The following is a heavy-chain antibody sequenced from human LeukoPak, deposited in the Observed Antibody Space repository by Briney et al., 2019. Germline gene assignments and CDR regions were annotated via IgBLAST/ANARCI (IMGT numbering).Heavy chain of an antibody. J-gene: IGHJ4*02. Sequence: PSETLSLTCIVSGDSISSDYWSWIRQPPGKGLEWIGHIYYSGSTDYNPSLKSRVTISVDASKNHFSLKVSSLTAADTAVYYCARSGYPASFDYWGQGTLVTVSS. CDR1: GDSISSDY. D-gene: IGHD5-12*01. CDR2: IYYSGST. CDR3: ARSGYPASFDY. V-gene: IGHV4-59*01.